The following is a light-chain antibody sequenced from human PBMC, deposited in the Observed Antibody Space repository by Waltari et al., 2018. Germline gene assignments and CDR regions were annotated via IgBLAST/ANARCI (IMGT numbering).Light chain of an antibody. CDR1: KDINTY. J-gene: IGKJ4*01. CDR3: QQYNTYPPT. Sequence: DIQMTQSPFSLSPSVGNRVIITCRASKDINTYLAWFQQKPGKAPKSLIYAASTLQLGVSSNFSGSGSGTDLTLTISSLQPEDCGTYYCQQYNTYPPTFGGGTSVEI. V-gene: IGKV1-16*02. CDR2: AAS.